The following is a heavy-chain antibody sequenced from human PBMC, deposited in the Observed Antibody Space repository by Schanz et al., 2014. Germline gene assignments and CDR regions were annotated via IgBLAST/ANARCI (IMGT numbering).Heavy chain of an antibody. V-gene: IGHV3-30-3*01. CDR2: ISNDGSIK. J-gene: IGHJ4*02. D-gene: IGHD3-22*01. Sequence: QVQLLQFGGGVVQPGRSLRLSCAASGFTFSSYAMHWVRQAPGKGLEWVALISNDGSIKYYADSVEGRFTISRDNSENALYLQMNSLRAEDTAVYYCAKDPSHGDYDYYFDYWGQGTLVTVSS. CDR3: AKDPSHGDYDYYFDY. CDR1: GFTFSSYA.